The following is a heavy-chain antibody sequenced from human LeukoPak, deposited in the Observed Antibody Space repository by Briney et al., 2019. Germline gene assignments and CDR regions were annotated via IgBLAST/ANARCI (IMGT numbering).Heavy chain of an antibody. CDR3: ARDRSLDY. CDR1: GGPISSYY. J-gene: IGHJ4*02. V-gene: IGHV4-59*01. CDR2: TYYSGST. Sequence: SETLSLTCTVSGGPISSYYWSWIRQPPGKGLEWIGYTYYSGSTSYNPSLKSRVTISVDTSKNQFSLKLSSVTAADTAVYYCARDRSLDYSGQGTLVTVSS. D-gene: IGHD3-16*02.